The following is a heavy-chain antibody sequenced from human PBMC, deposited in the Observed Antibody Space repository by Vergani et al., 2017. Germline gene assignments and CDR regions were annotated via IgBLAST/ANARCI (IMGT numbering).Heavy chain of an antibody. V-gene: IGHV3-30*04. J-gene: IGHJ6*01. CDR3: AKDRLRDVDWLYYYYYGMDV. CDR2: ISYDGSNK. D-gene: IGHD3-9*01. CDR1: VFTFSSYA. Sequence: QVQLVESGGGVVQPGRSLRLSCAAPVFTFSSYAMHWVRQAPGKGRERVAVISYDGSNKYYADSVKGRFTISRDKSKNTLYLEMNSLRAEDTAVYYCAKDRLRDVDWLYYYYYGMDVWGQGTTVTVSS.